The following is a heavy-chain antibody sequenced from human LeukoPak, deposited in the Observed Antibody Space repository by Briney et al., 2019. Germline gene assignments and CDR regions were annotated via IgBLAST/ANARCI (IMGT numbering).Heavy chain of an antibody. V-gene: IGHV4-38-2*01. D-gene: IGHD6-25*01. Sequence: PSETLSLTCAVSGYSISSGYYWGWIRQPPGKGLEWIGKFYHSGSTYYNPSLKSRVTISVDTSKNQFSLKLSSVTAADTAVYYCARVTAYSSENYFDYWGQGTLVTVSS. CDR3: ARVTAYSSENYFDY. J-gene: IGHJ4*02. CDR1: GYSISSGYY. CDR2: FYHSGST.